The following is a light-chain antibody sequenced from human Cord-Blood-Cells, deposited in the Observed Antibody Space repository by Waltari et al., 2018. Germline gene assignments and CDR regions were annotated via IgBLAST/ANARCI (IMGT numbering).Light chain of an antibody. CDR3: QQYGSSLRT. Sequence: EIGLTQPPVTLSLSPGERATRPCRASQSVSSSYFAWYQQKPGQAPRLLIYGASSRATGIPDRFSGSGSGTDFTLTISRLEPEDFAVYYCQQYGSSLRTFGQGTKVEIK. J-gene: IGKJ1*01. CDR2: GAS. CDR1: QSVSSSY. V-gene: IGKV3-20*01.